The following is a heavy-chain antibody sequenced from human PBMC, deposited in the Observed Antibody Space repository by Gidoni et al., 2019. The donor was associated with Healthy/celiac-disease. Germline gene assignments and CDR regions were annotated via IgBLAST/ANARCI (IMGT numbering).Heavy chain of an antibody. V-gene: IGHV4-34*01. CDR3: ARGAWGITNRGGLYYFDY. D-gene: IGHD7-27*01. CDR2: INHSGRT. CDR1: GGCFSGYY. J-gene: IGHJ4*02. Sequence: QVQLQQWRAGLLKPAETLSRTCAVYGGCFSGYYWSWIRQPPGKGLEWIGEINHSGRTNYNPSLKSRVTISVDTSKNQFSLKLSSVTAADTAVYYCARGAWGITNRGGLYYFDYWGQGTLVTVSS.